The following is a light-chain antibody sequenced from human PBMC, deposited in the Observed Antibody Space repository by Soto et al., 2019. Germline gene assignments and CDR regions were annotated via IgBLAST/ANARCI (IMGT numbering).Light chain of an antibody. CDR3: MKGLQTPRK. CDR2: LVS. CDR1: ESLLHRNGNTL. V-gene: IGKV2-28*01. Sequence: DIVLTQSPLSLTVTPGDAASISCTSSESLLHRNGNTLLDWYLQKPGQSPQLLIYLVSRRASGVPDRFSGDGSGTDFTLKISRVEAEDVGVYYCMKGLQTPRKFGQGAKVDIK. J-gene: IGKJ1*01.